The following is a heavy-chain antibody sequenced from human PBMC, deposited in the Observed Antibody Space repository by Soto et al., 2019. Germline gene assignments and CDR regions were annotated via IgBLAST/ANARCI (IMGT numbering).Heavy chain of an antibody. CDR3: ARGQEVGAHFFDY. CDR2: IGTAGDT. V-gene: IGHV3-13*01. CDR1: GFTFSGFD. D-gene: IGHD2-15*01. Sequence: LRLSCEASGFTFSGFDMHWVRQPTGKGLEWVSTIGTAGDTYYAVSVKGRFTISRDNAKNSLSLQMNSLRAGDTAVYFCARGQEVGAHFFDYWGPGTLVTVSS. J-gene: IGHJ4*02.